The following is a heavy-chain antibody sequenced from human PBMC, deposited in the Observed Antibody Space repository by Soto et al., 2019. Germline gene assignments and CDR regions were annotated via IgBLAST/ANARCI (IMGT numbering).Heavy chain of an antibody. CDR3: ARLRPITMVRGVILFDY. Sequence: PSETLSLTCAFYCGSFIGYYWSWIRQPPGKGLEWIGEINHSGSTNYNPSLKSRVTISVDTSKNQFSLKLSSVTAADTAVYYCARLRPITMVRGVILFDYWGQGTLVTVSS. J-gene: IGHJ4*02. V-gene: IGHV4-34*01. CDR2: INHSGST. CDR1: CGSFIGYY. D-gene: IGHD3-10*01.